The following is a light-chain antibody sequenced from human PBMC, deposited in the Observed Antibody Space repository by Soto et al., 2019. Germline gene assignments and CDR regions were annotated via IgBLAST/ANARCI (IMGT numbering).Light chain of an antibody. CDR3: QQSYSIFPVT. Sequence: DIQMTQSPSSLSASVGDRVTITCRTSQSISSYLNWYQQKLGKAPKLLIYAASSLPSGVPSRFSGSGSGTDFTLTISSLQPEDFATYYCQQSYSIFPVTFGGGTK. CDR1: QSISSY. J-gene: IGKJ4*01. CDR2: AAS. V-gene: IGKV1-39*01.